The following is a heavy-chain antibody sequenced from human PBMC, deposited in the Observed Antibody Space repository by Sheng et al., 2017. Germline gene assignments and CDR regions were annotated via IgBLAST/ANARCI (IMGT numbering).Heavy chain of an antibody. D-gene: IGHD6-13*01. V-gene: IGHV1-69*02. CDR1: GGTFSSYT. Sequence: QVQLVQSGAEVKKPGSSVKVSCKASGGTFSSYTISWVRQAPGQGLEWMGRIIPILGIANYAQKFQGRVTITADKSTSTAYMELSSLRSEDTAVYYCAVSPAGSRYYYYYMDVWGKGTTVTVSS. CDR2: IIPILGIA. J-gene: IGHJ6*03. CDR3: AVSPAGSRYYYYYMDV.